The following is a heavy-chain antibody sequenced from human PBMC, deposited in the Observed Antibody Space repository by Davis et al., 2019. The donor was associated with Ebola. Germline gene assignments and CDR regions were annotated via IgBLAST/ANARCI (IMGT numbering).Heavy chain of an antibody. CDR2: ISGSGGTT. Sequence: SCKASGGTFSTYAMSWVRQAPGKGLEWVSDISGSGGTTYYADSVKGRFSISRDNSKNTLYLEMNSLRAEDTAVYYCATPLTDQDIVVAPAALPDYWGQGTLVTVSS. CDR3: ATPLTDQDIVVAPAALPDY. CDR1: GGTFSTYA. D-gene: IGHD2-2*01. J-gene: IGHJ4*02. V-gene: IGHV3-23*01.